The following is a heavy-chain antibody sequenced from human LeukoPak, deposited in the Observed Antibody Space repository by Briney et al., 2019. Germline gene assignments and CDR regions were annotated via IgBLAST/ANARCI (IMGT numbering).Heavy chain of an antibody. CDR1: GYTFTSYD. Sequence: GASVKVSCKASGYTFTSYDINWVRQAPGQGLEWMGWMNPNSGNTGYAQKFQGRVTMTRNTSISTAYMELSSLRSEDTAVYYCARVGCSSTSCYFLYYYYYMDVWGKGTTVTVSS. V-gene: IGHV1-8*01. D-gene: IGHD2-2*01. J-gene: IGHJ6*03. CDR2: MNPNSGNT. CDR3: ARVGCSSTSCYFLYYYYYMDV.